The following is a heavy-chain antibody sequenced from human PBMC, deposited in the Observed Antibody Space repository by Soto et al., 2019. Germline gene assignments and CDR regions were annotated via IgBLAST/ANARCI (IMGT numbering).Heavy chain of an antibody. J-gene: IGHJ6*03. V-gene: IGHV4-34*01. CDR3: ASRTKYYYYYMDA. CDR1: GGSFSGYY. CDR2: INHSGST. Sequence: PSETLSLSCAVYGGSFSGYYWSWIRQPPGKGLEWIGEINHSGSTNYNPSLKSRVTISVDTSKNQFSLKLSSVTAADTAVYYCASRTKYYYYYMDAWGKGTTVS.